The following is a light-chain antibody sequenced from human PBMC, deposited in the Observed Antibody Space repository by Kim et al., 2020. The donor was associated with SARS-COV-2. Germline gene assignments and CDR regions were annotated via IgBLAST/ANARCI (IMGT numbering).Light chain of an antibody. CDR3: QQSYRTPLT. J-gene: IGKJ4*01. CDR2: GAS. CDR1: QNIDDF. Sequence: DIQMTQSPSSLSASVGDRVTMTCRASQNIDDFLNWYQHKPGQAPRLLIYGASSLQSGVPSRFTGSGSGTEITLTISSLQADDFATYYCQQSYRTPLTFGGGTKVDIK. V-gene: IGKV1-39*01.